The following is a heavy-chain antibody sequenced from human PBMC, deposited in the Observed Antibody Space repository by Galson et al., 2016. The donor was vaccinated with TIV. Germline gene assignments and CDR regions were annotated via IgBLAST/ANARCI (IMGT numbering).Heavy chain of an antibody. V-gene: IGHV1-2*02. D-gene: IGHD4-17*01. J-gene: IGHJ4*02. CDR1: GYTFTGYY. CDR2: INPNSGDT. CDR3: ARDLSPETTTPFDY. Sequence: SVKVSCKASGYTFTGYYIHYVRQAPGQGLEWMGWINPNSGDTNYAQTFQGRVTMTRDTSISTAYMELSRLRSDDTAMYYCARDLSPETTTPFDYWGQGTLVTVSS.